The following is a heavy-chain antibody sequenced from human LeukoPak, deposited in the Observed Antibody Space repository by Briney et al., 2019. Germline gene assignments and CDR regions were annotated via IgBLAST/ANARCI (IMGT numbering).Heavy chain of an antibody. CDR2: IIPIFGTA. V-gene: IGHV1-69*13. D-gene: IGHD5-12*01. Sequence: SVKVSCKASGGTFSSYAISWVRQAPGQGPEWMGGIIPIFGTANYAQKFQGRVTITADESTSTAYMELSSLRSEDTAVYYCARDGHSGYDHKYNWFDPWGQGTLVTVSS. CDR3: ARDGHSGYDHKYNWFDP. CDR1: GGTFSSYA. J-gene: IGHJ5*02.